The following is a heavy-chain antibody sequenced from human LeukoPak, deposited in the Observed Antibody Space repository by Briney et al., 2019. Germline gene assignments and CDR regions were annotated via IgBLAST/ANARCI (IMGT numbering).Heavy chain of an antibody. CDR3: ARGSYYYDSSGYYPGD. V-gene: IGHV1-46*01. J-gene: IGHJ4*02. CDR2: INPSGGST. CDR1: GYTFTSYY. Sequence: ASVKVSCKASGYTFTSYYMHWVRQAPGQGLEWMGIINPSGGSTSYAQKFQGRVTMTRDTSTSTVYMELSSLRSEDTAVYYCARGSYYYDSSGYYPGDWGQGTLVTVSS. D-gene: IGHD3-22*01.